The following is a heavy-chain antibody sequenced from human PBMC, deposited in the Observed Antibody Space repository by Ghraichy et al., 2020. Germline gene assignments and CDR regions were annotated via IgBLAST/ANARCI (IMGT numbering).Heavy chain of an antibody. Sequence: SVKVSCKASGGTFSNYAISWVRQAPGQRLEWMGGIIPMFGAANYPQKFQGRVTITADKSTSTAYMKLSDLRSEDTAVYYCARDRPIEVAANDAFDIWGQGTMVTVSS. V-gene: IGHV1-69*06. CDR2: IIPMFGAA. D-gene: IGHD6-19*01. CDR3: ARDRPIEVAANDAFDI. J-gene: IGHJ3*02. CDR1: GGTFSNYA.